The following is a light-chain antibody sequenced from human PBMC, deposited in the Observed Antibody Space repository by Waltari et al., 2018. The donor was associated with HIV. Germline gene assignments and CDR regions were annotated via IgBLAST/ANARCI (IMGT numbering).Light chain of an antibody. Sequence: QSVLTQPPSVSAAPGQKVTISCSGSTSNIGQNYVSWYQQLPQTAPKLIIYEHNKRPSGIPDRCSACKSATSATLAITGLQTGDEADYYCGTWDSSVSAGVFGGGTKLTVL. V-gene: IGLV1-51*01. CDR2: EHN. J-gene: IGLJ3*02. CDR1: TSNIGQNY. CDR3: GTWDSSVSAGV.